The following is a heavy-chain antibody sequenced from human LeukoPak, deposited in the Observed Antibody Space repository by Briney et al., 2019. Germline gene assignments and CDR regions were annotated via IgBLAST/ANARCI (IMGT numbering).Heavy chain of an antibody. CDR3: ARGIYGSGSYYIH. CDR1: GGSISSYY. J-gene: IGHJ4*02. V-gene: IGHV4-59*01. CDR2: IYYSGST. D-gene: IGHD3-10*01. Sequence: PSETLSLTCTVSGGSISSYYWRWLRQSPGKGLEGFGYIYYSGSTNYNSSVKGRVTITVDTSKNKFSLKLRSVSAADTAVYYCARGIYGSGSYYIHWGQGTLVTVSS.